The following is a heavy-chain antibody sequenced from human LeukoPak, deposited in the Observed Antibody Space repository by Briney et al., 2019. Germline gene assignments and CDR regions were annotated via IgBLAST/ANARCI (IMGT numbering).Heavy chain of an antibody. CDR1: GGSFSGYY. V-gene: IGHV4-34*01. D-gene: IGHD2-21*01. CDR2: INQSGST. Sequence: SETLSLTCAVYGGSFSGYYWNWIRQPPGKGLEWIGEINQSGSTNYNPALNSRVTISVDTSKKQVSLKLSSVTAADTAVYYCATLFAYDYWGQGTLVTVSS. CDR3: ATLFAYDY. J-gene: IGHJ4*02.